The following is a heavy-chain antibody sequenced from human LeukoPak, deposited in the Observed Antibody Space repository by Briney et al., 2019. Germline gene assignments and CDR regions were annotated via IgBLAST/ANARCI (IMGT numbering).Heavy chain of an antibody. J-gene: IGHJ6*03. Sequence: SETLSLTXTVSGGSISSYYWSWIRQPPGKGLEWIGYIYYSGSTNYNPSLKSRVTISVDTSKNQFSLKLSSVTAAGTAVYYCASTGRYYMDVWGKGTTVTVSS. V-gene: IGHV4-59*08. CDR1: GGSISSYY. CDR2: IYYSGST. CDR3: ASTGRYYMDV. D-gene: IGHD1-14*01.